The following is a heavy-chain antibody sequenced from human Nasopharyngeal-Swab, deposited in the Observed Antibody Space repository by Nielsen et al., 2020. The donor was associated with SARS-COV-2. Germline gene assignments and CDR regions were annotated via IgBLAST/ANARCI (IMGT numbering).Heavy chain of an antibody. J-gene: IGHJ6*02. Sequence: SATVSCKASGFSITYRFLHWMRQAPGQALEWMGWITPFNGNAKYAQKFQGRVSITRDGSRTTASLELSSLRPDDTAMYFCASGQCINGVCNPTDGLDVWGQGTSVTVS. D-gene: IGHD2-8*01. V-gene: IGHV1-45*02. CDR2: ITPFNGNA. CDR1: GFSITYRF. CDR3: ASGQCINGVCNPTDGLDV.